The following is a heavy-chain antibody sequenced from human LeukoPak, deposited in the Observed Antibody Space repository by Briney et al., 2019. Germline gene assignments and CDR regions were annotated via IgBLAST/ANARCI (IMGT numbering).Heavy chain of an antibody. CDR1: GFTFSSYS. CDR3: ARNAFVDCSSTSCYYDY. D-gene: IGHD2-2*01. CDR2: ISSSSSTI. V-gene: IGHV3-48*01. J-gene: IGHJ4*02. Sequence: GGSLRLSCAASGFTFSSYSMNWVRQAPGKGLEWFSYISSSSSTIYYADSVKGRFTISRDNAKNSLYLQMNSLRAEDTAVYYCARNAFVDCSSTSCYYDYWGQGTLVTVSS.